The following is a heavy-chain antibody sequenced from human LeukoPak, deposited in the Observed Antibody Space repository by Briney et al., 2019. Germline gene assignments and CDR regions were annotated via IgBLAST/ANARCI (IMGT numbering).Heavy chain of an antibody. CDR2: IKQDGSEK. CDR1: GFTFSSYW. D-gene: IGHD3-3*01. J-gene: IGHJ3*02. V-gene: IGHV3-7*01. CDR3: ARTIFGVVSYFDI. Sequence: PGGSLRLSCAASGFTFSSYWMSWVRQAPGKGLDWVANIKQDGSEKYYVDSVKGRFTISRDNAKNPLYLQMNSLRAEDTAVYYCARTIFGVVSYFDIWGQGTMVTVSS.